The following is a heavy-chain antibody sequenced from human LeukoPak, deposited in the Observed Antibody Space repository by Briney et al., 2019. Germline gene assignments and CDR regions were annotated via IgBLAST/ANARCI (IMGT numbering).Heavy chain of an antibody. J-gene: IGHJ4*02. D-gene: IGHD4-17*01. CDR3: ARDPGSTVTTSDY. Sequence: GRSLRLSCAASGFTFSSYGMHWVRQAPGKGLEWVAVISYDGSNKYYADSVKGRFTISRDNSKDTLCLQMNSLRAEDTAVYYCARDPGSTVTTSDYWGQGTLVTVSS. V-gene: IGHV3-30*03. CDR1: GFTFSSYG. CDR2: ISYDGSNK.